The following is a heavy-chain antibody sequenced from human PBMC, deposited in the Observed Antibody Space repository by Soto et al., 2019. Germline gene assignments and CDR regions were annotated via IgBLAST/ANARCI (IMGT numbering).Heavy chain of an antibody. J-gene: IGHJ5*02. Sequence: SETLSLTCTVSGVSISSGGYYWSWIRQHPGKGLEWIGYIYYSGSTYYNPSLKSRVTISVDTSKNQFSLKLSSVTAADTAVYYCARDRGKDTIFGVVIQNWFDPWGQGTLVTVSS. CDR3: ARDRGKDTIFGVVIQNWFDP. D-gene: IGHD3-3*01. CDR1: GVSISSGGYY. CDR2: IYYSGST. V-gene: IGHV4-31*03.